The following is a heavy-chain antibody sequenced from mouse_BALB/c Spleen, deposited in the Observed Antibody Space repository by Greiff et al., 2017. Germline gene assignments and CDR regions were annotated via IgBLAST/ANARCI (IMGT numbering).Heavy chain of an antibody. J-gene: IGHJ3*01. Sequence: EVKVVESGGGLVKPGGSLKLSCAASGFTFSDYYMYWVRQTPEKRLEWVATISDGGSYTYYPDSVKGRFTISRDNAKNNLYLQMSSLKSEDTAMYYCARGGQLGRGSWFAYWGQGTLVTVSA. D-gene: IGHD4-1*02. V-gene: IGHV5-4*02. CDR3: ARGGQLGRGSWFAY. CDR2: ISDGGSYT. CDR1: GFTFSDYY.